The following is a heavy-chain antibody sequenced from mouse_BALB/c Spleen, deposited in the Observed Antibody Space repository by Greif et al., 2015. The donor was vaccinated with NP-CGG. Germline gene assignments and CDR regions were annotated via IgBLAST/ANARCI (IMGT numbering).Heavy chain of an antibody. V-gene: IGHV5-17*02. J-gene: IGHJ3*01. D-gene: IGHD2-2*01. CDR2: ISSGSSTI. CDR1: GFTFSSFG. Sequence: EVNVVDSGGGLVQPGGSRKLSCAASGFTFSSFGMHWVRQAPEKGLEWVAYISSGSSTIYYADTVKGRFTISRDNPKNPLFLQMTSRRSEDTAMYYCARSRLRDVFFAYWGQGTLVTVSA. CDR3: ARSRLRDVFFAY.